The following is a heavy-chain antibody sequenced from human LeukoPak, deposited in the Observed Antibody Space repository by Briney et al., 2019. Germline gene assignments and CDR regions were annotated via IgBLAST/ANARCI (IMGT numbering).Heavy chain of an antibody. V-gene: IGHV4-59*01. D-gene: IGHD3-10*02. CDR1: GGSISSYY. Sequence: SETLSLTCTVSGGSISSYYWIWIRQPPGKGLEWIGYIYYSGSTNYNPSLKSRVTISVDTSKNQLSLKLSSVTAADTAVYYCARGLFGESFLFDPWGQGTLVTVSS. CDR2: IYYSGST. J-gene: IGHJ5*02. CDR3: ARGLFGESFLFDP.